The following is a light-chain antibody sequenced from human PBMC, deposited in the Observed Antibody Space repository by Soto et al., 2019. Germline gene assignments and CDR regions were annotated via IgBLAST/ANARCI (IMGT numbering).Light chain of an antibody. V-gene: IGKV3-15*01. Sequence: EVVMTQSPDTLSVSPGETVTLSCRASHSVRSKLAWYQQKPGQAPRLFIYGASTRATGIPARFSGSGSGTEFTLTISSLQSEDFAVYYCQQRSNWPFSITFGQGTRLEIK. CDR3: QQRSNWPFSIT. CDR2: GAS. J-gene: IGKJ5*01. CDR1: HSVRSK.